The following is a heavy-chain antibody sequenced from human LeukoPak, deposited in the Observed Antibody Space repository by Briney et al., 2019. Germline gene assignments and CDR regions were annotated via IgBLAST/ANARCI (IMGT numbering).Heavy chain of an antibody. D-gene: IGHD2-2*02. J-gene: IGHJ4*02. CDR1: GGSISSYY. CDR2: INHSGST. V-gene: IGHV4-34*01. Sequence: KPSETLSLTCTVSGGSISSYYWSWIRQPPGKGLEWIGEINHSGSTNYNPSLKSRVTISVDTSKNQFSLKLSSVTAADTAVYYCARAAGRYCSSTSCYTPPDYWGQGTLVTVSS. CDR3: ARAAGRYCSSTSCYTPPDY.